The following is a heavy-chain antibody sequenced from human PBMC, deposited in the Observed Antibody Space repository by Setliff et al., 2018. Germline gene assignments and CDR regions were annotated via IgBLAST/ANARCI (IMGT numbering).Heavy chain of an antibody. CDR1: GISSYT. V-gene: IGHV3-21*04. J-gene: IGHJ4*02. Sequence: LRLSCAASGISSYTMSWVRQAPGKGLEWVASISSSSGHIYHAASVRGRFTISRDNTKNSLYLQMDSLRVEDTAVYYCARGRDFWSGYLVYWGQGTLVTVSS. D-gene: IGHD3-3*01. CDR2: ISSSSGHI. CDR3: ARGRDFWSGYLVY.